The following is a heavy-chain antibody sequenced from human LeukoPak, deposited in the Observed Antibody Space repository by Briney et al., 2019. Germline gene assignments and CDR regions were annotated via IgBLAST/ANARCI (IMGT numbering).Heavy chain of an antibody. CDR2: IIPIFGTA. D-gene: IGHD3-22*01. Sequence: ASVKVSCKASGGTFSSYAISWVRQAPGQGLEWMGGIIPIFGTANYAQKFQGRVTITADESTSTAYMELSSLRSEDTAVYYCARALRYYDSSGYSYYFDYWGQGTLVTVSP. CDR3: ARALRYYDSSGYSYYFDY. V-gene: IGHV1-69*13. J-gene: IGHJ4*02. CDR1: GGTFSSYA.